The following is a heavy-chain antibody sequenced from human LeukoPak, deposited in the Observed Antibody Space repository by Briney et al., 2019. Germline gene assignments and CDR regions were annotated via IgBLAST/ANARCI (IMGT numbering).Heavy chain of an antibody. V-gene: IGHV4-34*01. CDR1: GGSFSGYY. CDR3: ARGNIVVVPAAIQNYYGMDV. D-gene: IGHD2-2*02. Sequence: SETLSLTCAVYGGSFSGYYWSWIRQPPGKGLEWIGEINHSGSTNYNPSLKSRVTISVDTSKNQFSLKLSSVTAADTAVYYCARGNIVVVPAAIQNYYGMDVWGQGTAVTVSS. J-gene: IGHJ6*02. CDR2: INHSGST.